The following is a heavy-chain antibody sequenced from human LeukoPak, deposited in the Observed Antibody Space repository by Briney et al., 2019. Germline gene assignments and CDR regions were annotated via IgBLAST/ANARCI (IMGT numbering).Heavy chain of an antibody. J-gene: IGHJ4*02. V-gene: IGHV3-53*01. D-gene: IGHD5-24*01. CDR2: IYSGGNT. Sequence: GGSLRLSCTASRLTASSNCMSCVRQAPGKGLEWASFIYSGGNTYYADSVKGRFTISRDNSKNTLYLQMNSLRAEDTAVYYCAKGEMATISYFDYWGQGTLVTVSS. CDR1: RLTASSNC. CDR3: AKGEMATISYFDY.